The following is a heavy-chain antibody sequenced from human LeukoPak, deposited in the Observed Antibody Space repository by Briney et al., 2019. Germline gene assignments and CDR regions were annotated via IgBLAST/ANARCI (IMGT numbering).Heavy chain of an antibody. V-gene: IGHV3-48*03. D-gene: IGHD6-25*01. CDR3: ARARANRLLNGAGAFDI. CDR2: ISSSGSTI. Sequence: GGSLRLSCAASGFTFSSYEMNWVRQAPGKGLEWVSYISSSGSTIYYADSVKGRFTISRDNAKNSLYLQMNSLRAEDTAVYYCARARANRLLNGAGAFDIWGQGTMVTVSS. CDR1: GFTFSSYE. J-gene: IGHJ3*02.